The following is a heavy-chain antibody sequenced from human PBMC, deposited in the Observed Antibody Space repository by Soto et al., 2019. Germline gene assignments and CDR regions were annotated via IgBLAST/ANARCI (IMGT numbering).Heavy chain of an antibody. Sequence: PSETLCLTWSVSGGSVSGYCYNLIRLSPGKGLEWIGECNQDGLTNYSPSLKSRVTISVDTAKNQFSLKLSSVTAADTAVYYFARDHWGGARWFDPRGQGTLVTGSS. V-gene: IGHV4-34*09. D-gene: IGHD7-27*01. CDR2: CNQDGLT. CDR3: ARDHWGGARWFDP. CDR1: GGSVSGYC. J-gene: IGHJ5*02.